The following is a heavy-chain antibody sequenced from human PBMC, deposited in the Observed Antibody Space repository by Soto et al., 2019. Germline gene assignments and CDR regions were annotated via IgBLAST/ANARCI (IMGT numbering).Heavy chain of an antibody. CDR3: ARGPSTYYYDSSGYYPFDY. V-gene: IGHV4-4*02. Sequence: SETLSLTCAVSGGSISSSNWWSWVRQPPGKGLEWIGESYHSGSTNYNPSLKSRGTISVDKSKNQFSLKLSAVTAADTAVYYCARGPSTYYYDSSGYYPFDYWGQGTRVTVSS. CDR1: GGSISSSNW. J-gene: IGHJ4*02. CDR2: SYHSGST. D-gene: IGHD3-22*01.